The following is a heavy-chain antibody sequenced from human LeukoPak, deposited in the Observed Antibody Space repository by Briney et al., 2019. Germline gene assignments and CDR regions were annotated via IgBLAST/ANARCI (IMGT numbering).Heavy chain of an antibody. D-gene: IGHD2-15*01. CDR2: IYSGGST. V-gene: IGHV3-66*04. Sequence: GGSLRLSCAASGLTVSSNYMSWVRQAPGKGLEWVSVIYSGGSTYYADSVKGRFTISRDNSKNTLYLQMNGLRAEDTAVYYCAKRCEKSGSCYSRSDPWGQGTLVTVSS. J-gene: IGHJ5*02. CDR3: AKRCEKSGSCYSRSDP. CDR1: GLTVSSNY.